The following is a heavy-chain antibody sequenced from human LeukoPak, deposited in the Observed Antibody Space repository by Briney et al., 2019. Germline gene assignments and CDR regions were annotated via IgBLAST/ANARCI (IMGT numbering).Heavy chain of an antibody. CDR1: GGSISSYY. V-gene: IGHV4-59*01. J-gene: IGHJ4*02. D-gene: IGHD6-19*01. CDR2: IHYSGST. Sequence: SETLSLTCTVSGGSISSYYWSWIRQPPGKGLEWIGYIHYSGSTNYNPSLQSRVTISVDTSKNQFSLNLSSVTAADTAVYYCARGRSSGPEDFWGQGTLVTVSS. CDR3: ARGRSSGPEDF.